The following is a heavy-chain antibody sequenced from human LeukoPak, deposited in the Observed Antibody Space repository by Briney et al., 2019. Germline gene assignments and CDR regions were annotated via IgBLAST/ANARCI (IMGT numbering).Heavy chain of an antibody. CDR3: ARTTTPHYYGSGSYALGY. J-gene: IGHJ4*02. Sequence: GGSLRLSCAASGSTFSTYAMHWVRQGPGKGLEWVAVISYDGSNKYYADSVKGRFTISRDNSKNTLYLQMSSLSAEDTAVYYCARTTTPHYYGSGSYALGYWGQGTLVTVPS. D-gene: IGHD3-10*01. V-gene: IGHV3-30-3*01. CDR2: ISYDGSNK. CDR1: GSTFSTYA.